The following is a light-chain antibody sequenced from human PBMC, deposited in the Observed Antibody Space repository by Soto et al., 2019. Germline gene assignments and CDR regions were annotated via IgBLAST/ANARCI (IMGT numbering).Light chain of an antibody. Sequence: DIQMTQSPSTLSASVGDRVTVTCRASQSISSWLAWYQQKPGKAPKLLIYDASTRATGIPGRFSGSGSGTEFTLAISSLQSEDSAVYYCQQYNSWPPITFGQGARLEIK. CDR1: QSISSW. CDR2: DAS. V-gene: IGKV1-5*01. J-gene: IGKJ5*01. CDR3: QQYNSWPPIT.